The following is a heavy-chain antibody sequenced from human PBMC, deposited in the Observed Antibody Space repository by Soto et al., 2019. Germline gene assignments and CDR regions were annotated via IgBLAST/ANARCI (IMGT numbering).Heavy chain of an antibody. CDR3: ARSYCNGASCYSSEFVY. V-gene: IGHV1-18*01. CDR1: GYTFTYYG. CDR2: IRTYNGNT. D-gene: IGHD2-15*01. J-gene: IGHJ4*01. Sequence: QVQLVQSGAEVKRPGASVKVSCKASGYTFTYYGINWVRQAPGQGLEWVGWIRTYNGNTNLAQKLQGRVTITKNTSTSTSYMELRSLSSADTAVYYCARSYCNGASCYSSEFVYWGHGTLVTVSS.